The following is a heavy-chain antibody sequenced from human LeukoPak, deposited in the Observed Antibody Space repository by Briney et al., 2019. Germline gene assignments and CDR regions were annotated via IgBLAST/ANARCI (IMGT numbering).Heavy chain of an antibody. V-gene: IGHV3-64*01. Sequence: PGGSLRLSCAASGFTFSSYWMSWVRQAPGKGLEYVSAISSNGGSTYYANSVKGRFTISRDNSKNTLYLQMGSLRAEDMAVYYCARVRGGSSYYYYYYMDVWGKGTTVTISS. J-gene: IGHJ6*03. D-gene: IGHD1-26*01. CDR1: GFTFSSYW. CDR3: ARVRGGSSYYYYYYMDV. CDR2: ISSNGGST.